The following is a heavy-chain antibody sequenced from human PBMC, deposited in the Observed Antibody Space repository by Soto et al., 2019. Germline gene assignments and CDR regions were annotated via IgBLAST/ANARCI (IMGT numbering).Heavy chain of an antibody. Sequence: QLQLQESGPGLVKPSETLSLTCTVSGGSISSSSYYWGWIRQPPGKGLEWIGSIYYSGSTYYNPSLKRRVTISVDTSKNQFSLKLSSVTAADTAVFYCAPIPATTILTDYWGQGTLVTVSS. CDR3: APIPATTILTDY. V-gene: IGHV4-39*01. CDR2: IYYSGST. J-gene: IGHJ4*02. CDR1: GGSISSSSYY. D-gene: IGHD2-2*02.